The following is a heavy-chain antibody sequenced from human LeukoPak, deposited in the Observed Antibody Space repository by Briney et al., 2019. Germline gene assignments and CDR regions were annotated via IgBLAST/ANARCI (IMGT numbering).Heavy chain of an antibody. CDR1: GGPFSTYY. Sequence: SETLSLTCAVYGGPFSTYYWSWIRQPPGKGLEWIGEITHAGRINYNPSLKGRVTISIHTSKNQFSLTLTSVTAADTAVYFCAPIIGGYSDFAYWGQGTLVTVSS. J-gene: IGHJ4*03. CDR2: ITHAGRI. D-gene: IGHD5-12*01. V-gene: IGHV4-34*01. CDR3: APIIGGYSDFAY.